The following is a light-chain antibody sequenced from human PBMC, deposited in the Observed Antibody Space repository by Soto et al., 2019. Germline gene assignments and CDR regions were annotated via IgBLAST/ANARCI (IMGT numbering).Light chain of an antibody. CDR2: GAS. CDR3: QHYRTS. V-gene: IGKV3-20*01. CDR1: QGVSSSF. Sequence: EIVLTQSAGTLSFSPGERATLSCRASQGVSSSFLAWYQQKPGQPPRLLIYGASSRATGIPDRFSGSGSGTDFTLTITRLEPEDVAVYYCQHYRTSFGGGTKVEIK. J-gene: IGKJ4*01.